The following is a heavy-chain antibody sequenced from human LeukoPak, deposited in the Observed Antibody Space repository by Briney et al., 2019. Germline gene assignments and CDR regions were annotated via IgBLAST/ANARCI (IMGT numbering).Heavy chain of an antibody. CDR3: ATAGTYTDYDPDFDI. CDR2: IKQDGSEK. CDR1: GFTFSRCW. V-gene: IGHV3-7*04. Sequence: PGGSLRLSCAASGFTFSRCWMSWVRQARGKGLEWVANIKQDGSEKYYVDSVKGRFTISRDKAKNSLYLQMNSLRAEDTAVSYCATAGTYTDYDPDFDIWGQGTLVTVSS. D-gene: IGHD5-12*01. J-gene: IGHJ4*02.